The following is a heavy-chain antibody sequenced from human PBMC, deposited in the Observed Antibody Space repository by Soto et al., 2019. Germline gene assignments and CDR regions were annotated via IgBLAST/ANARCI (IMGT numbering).Heavy chain of an antibody. V-gene: IGHV3-23*01. D-gene: IGHD1-7*01. CDR3: AKNQERELPRVIDF. CDR2: MSGSSSTT. J-gene: IGHJ4*02. Sequence: GGSLRLSCATSGLTFSNYAMSWVRQAPGGGLEWVSSMSGSSSTTYYADSVKGRFTISRDRSKNTLYLQMSSLIAEDTSLYYCAKNQERELPRVIDFCGQGTLVTVSS. CDR1: GLTFSNYA.